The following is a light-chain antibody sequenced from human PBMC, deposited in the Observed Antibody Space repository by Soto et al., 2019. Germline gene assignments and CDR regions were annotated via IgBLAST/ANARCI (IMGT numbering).Light chain of an antibody. J-gene: IGLJ3*02. CDR2: EVT. CDR1: SIDVGVYNF. V-gene: IGLV2-14*03. Sequence: QSALTQTASVSASPGQSIPISCTGTSIDVGVYNFVSWYQQHPGKAPKLIIHEVTNRLSGVSNRFSGSKSGNTASLTISGLQAEDEAVYYCCSHSTSITWMFGGGTQLTVL. CDR3: CSHSTSITWM.